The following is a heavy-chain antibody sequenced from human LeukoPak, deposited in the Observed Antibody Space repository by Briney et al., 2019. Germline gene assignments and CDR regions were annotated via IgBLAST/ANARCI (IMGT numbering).Heavy chain of an antibody. Sequence: SQTLSLTCTVSGGTISSGGYYWSWIRQHPGKGLEWIGHIAESGSTYYSPSLKSRVTISVDTSKNQFSLKLSSVTAADTAVYYCARVDYYPSGTYINWLDPWGQGTQVTVSS. J-gene: IGHJ5*02. CDR1: GGTISSGGYY. D-gene: IGHD3-10*01. CDR3: ARVDYYPSGTYINWLDP. CDR2: IAESGST. V-gene: IGHV4-31*03.